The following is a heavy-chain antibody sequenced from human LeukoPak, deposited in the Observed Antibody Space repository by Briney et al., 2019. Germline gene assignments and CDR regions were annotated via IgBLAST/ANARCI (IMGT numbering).Heavy chain of an antibody. Sequence: SVTVSCTASGGTFSSYAISWVRQAPGQGLGWMGRIIPILGIANYAQKFQGRVTITADKSTSTAYMELSSLRSEDTAVYYCASIAAAGTWFGRYYGMDVWGQGTTVTVSS. CDR3: ASIAAAGTWFGRYYGMDV. D-gene: IGHD6-13*01. CDR2: IIPILGIA. V-gene: IGHV1-69*04. CDR1: GGTFSSYA. J-gene: IGHJ6*02.